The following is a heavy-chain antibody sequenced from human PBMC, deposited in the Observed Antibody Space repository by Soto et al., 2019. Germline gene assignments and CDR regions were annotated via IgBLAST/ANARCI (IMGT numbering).Heavy chain of an antibody. CDR3: ARVAWAVAWLGYFDY. CDR2: IIPIFGTA. Sequence: SVKVSCKASGGTFSSYAISWVRQAPGQGLEWMGGIIPIFGTANYAQKFQGRVTITADESTSTAYMELSSLRSEDTAVYYCARVAWAVAWLGYFDYWGQGTLVTVSS. D-gene: IGHD5-12*01. J-gene: IGHJ4*02. CDR1: GGTFSSYA. V-gene: IGHV1-69*13.